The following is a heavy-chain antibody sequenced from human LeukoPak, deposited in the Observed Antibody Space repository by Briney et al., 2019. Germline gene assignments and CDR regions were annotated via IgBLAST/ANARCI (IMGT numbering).Heavy chain of an antibody. D-gene: IGHD3-10*01. CDR3: ARDRVVTMVRGVPGNFDY. J-gene: IGHJ4*02. CDR2: IYYSGST. V-gene: IGHV4-39*07. CDR1: GGSISSSSYY. Sequence: PSETLSLTCTVSGGSISSSSYYWGWIRQPPGKGLEWIGSIYYSGSTYYNPSLKSRVTISVDTSKNQFSLKLSSVTAADTAVYYCARDRVVTMVRGVPGNFDYWGQGTLVTVSS.